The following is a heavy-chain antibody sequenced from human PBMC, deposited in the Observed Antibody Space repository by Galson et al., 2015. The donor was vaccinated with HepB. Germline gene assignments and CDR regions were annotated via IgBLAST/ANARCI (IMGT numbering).Heavy chain of an antibody. Sequence: SLRLSCAASGFTFKTYSMDWVRQAPGKGLEWVSSITYGSTYIYYADSVKGRFTISRDNAKNSLYLQMDSLTAEDTAVYYCARSQLVSGGAVNFDYWGQGTLVTASP. CDR1: GFTFKTYS. CDR2: ITYGSTYI. D-gene: IGHD5/OR15-5a*01. CDR3: ARSQLVSGGAVNFDY. V-gene: IGHV3-21*01. J-gene: IGHJ4*02.